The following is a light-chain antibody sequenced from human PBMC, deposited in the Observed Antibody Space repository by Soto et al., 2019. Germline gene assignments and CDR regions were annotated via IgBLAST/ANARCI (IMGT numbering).Light chain of an antibody. CDR3: QQYNDWPHT. CDR2: GAS. V-gene: IGKV3-15*01. J-gene: IGKJ2*01. CDR1: QSVSSN. Sequence: EIVMTQSPATLSVSPGERATLSCRASQSVSSNLAWYQQEPGQAPRLLIYGASTRATGIPARFSGSASGTEFTLTISSLQSEDFALYYCQQYNDWPHTFGQGTKLEIK.